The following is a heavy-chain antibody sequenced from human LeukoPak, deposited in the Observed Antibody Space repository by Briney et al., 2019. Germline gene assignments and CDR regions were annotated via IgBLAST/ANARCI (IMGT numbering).Heavy chain of an antibody. CDR3: ARHPLYGDYPLFDY. Sequence: SETLSPTCTVSGDSISSSSYYWGWIRQPPGKGLEWIGSIYYSGSTYYNPSLKSRVTISVDTSKNQFSLKLSSVTAADTAVYYCARHPLYGDYPLFDYWGQGTLVTVSS. D-gene: IGHD4-17*01. J-gene: IGHJ4*02. V-gene: IGHV4-39*01. CDR2: IYYSGST. CDR1: GDSISSSSYY.